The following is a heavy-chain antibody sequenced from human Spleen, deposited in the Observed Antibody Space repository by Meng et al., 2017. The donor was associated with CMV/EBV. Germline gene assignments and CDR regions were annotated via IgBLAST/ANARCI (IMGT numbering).Heavy chain of an antibody. CDR1: GGSFSGYY. V-gene: IGHV4-34*01. D-gene: IGHD3-10*01. Sequence: SLTCAVYGGSFSGYYWSWIRQPQGKGLEWIGEISQRGSTNDSPSFKSRLTLSGHTSERQFSLRLTSVTAADTAVYYCARQGRVYFDFWGQGALVTVSS. J-gene: IGHJ4*02. CDR2: ISQRGST. CDR3: ARQGRVYFDF.